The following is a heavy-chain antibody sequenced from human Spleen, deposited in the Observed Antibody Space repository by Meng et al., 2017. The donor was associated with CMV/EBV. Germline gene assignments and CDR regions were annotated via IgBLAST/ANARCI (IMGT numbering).Heavy chain of an antibody. Sequence: GGSLRLSCSGSGFTFGDYTINWVRQAPGKGLEWVSYISSSSSTIYYADSVKGRFTISRDNAKNSLYLQMNSLRAEDTAVYYCARAPFYTTYYDFWSGYYSDYYYGMDVWGQGTTVTVSS. V-gene: IGHV3-48*04. J-gene: IGHJ6*02. CDR1: GFTFGDYT. CDR3: ARAPFYTTYYDFWSGYYSDYYYGMDV. CDR2: ISSSSSTI. D-gene: IGHD3-3*01.